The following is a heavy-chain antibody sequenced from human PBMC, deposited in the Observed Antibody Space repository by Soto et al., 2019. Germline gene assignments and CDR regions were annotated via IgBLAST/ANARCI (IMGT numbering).Heavy chain of an antibody. Sequence: QITLKESGPTLVKPTQTLTLTCTFSGFSLSTSGVGVGWIRQPPRKALEWLALIYWNDAKRYSPSLKSRLTITKDTSKNQVVLTMTNMDTVDTATYYCAHTTPVAVAAYYFDYWGQGTLVTVSS. J-gene: IGHJ4*02. D-gene: IGHD2-15*01. V-gene: IGHV2-5*01. CDR3: AHTTPVAVAAYYFDY. CDR2: IYWNDAK. CDR1: GFSLSTSGVG.